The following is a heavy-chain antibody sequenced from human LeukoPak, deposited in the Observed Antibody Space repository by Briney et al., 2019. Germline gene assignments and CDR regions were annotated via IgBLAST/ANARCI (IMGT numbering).Heavy chain of an antibody. CDR3: ARRSSGWYLGYYYYYMDV. D-gene: IGHD6-19*01. Sequence: SETLSLTCSVSGGSISSYYWSGIRKPPGRGLEWFGYIHYTGRTNYNPSLKSRVTISVDTSKNHFSLKLSSVTAADTAVYYCARRSSGWYLGYYYYYMDVWGKGTTVTVSS. CDR1: GGSISSYY. J-gene: IGHJ6*03. CDR2: IHYTGRT. V-gene: IGHV4-59*13.